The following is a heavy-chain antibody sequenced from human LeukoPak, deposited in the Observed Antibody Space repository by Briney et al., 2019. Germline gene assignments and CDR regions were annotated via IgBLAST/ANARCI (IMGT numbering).Heavy chain of an antibody. D-gene: IGHD5-24*01. CDR1: GYTFTSYD. V-gene: IGHV1-8*01. CDR2: MNPNSGNT. CDR3: ARASRRGWLQLYYFDY. Sequence: GASVTVSCTASGYTFTSYDINWVRQAPGQGLEWMGWMNPNSGNTGYAQKFQGRVTMTRNTSISTAYMELSSLRSEDTAVYYCARASRRGWLQLYYFDYWGQGTLVTVS. J-gene: IGHJ4*02.